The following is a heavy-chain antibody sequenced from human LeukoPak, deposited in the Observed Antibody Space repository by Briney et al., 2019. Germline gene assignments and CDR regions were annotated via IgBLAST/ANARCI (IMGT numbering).Heavy chain of an antibody. CDR2: ISSDGSII. V-gene: IGHV3-74*01. D-gene: IGHD6-13*01. J-gene: IGHJ6*02. CDR3: ASETAAPGTSFYFGMDV. Sequence: GGSLGLSCAASGFSFSSYWMHWVRQAPGRGLVWVSRISSDGSIINYADSVKGRFTISRDNAKNTLYLQMNSLRVEDTAVYFCASETAAPGTSFYFGMDVWGQGTTVTVSS. CDR1: GFSFSSYW.